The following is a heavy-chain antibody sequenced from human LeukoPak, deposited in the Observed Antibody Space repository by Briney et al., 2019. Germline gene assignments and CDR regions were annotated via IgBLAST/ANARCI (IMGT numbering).Heavy chain of an antibody. CDR1: GFSFSSYE. J-gene: IGHJ4*02. D-gene: IGHD5-24*01. Sequence: GGSLRLSCAASGFSFSSYEMNWVRQAPGKGLEWVSYIRSSGDTIYYADSVKGRFTISRDNAKNSLYLQMNSLRAEDTAVYYCARWLELMRNFDWWGQGTLVTVSS. CDR2: IRSSGDTI. CDR3: ARWLELMRNFDW. V-gene: IGHV3-48*03.